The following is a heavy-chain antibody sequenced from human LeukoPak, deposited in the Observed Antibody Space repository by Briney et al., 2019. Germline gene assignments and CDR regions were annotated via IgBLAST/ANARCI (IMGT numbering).Heavy chain of an antibody. CDR3: ARDRGGATAEFDY. CDR1: GFIFSSYS. D-gene: IGHD5-24*01. V-gene: IGHV3-21*01. CDR2: ISSSSSYI. J-gene: IGHJ4*02. Sequence: GGSLRLSCAASGFIFSSYSMNWVRQAPGKGLEWVSSISSSSSYIYYADSVKGRFTISRDNAKNSLYLQMNSLRAEDTAVYYCARDRGGATAEFDYWGQGTLVTVSS.